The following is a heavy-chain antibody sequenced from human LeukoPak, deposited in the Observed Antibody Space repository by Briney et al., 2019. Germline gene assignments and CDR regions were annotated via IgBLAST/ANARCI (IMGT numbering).Heavy chain of an antibody. V-gene: IGHV1-18*01. D-gene: IGHD3-16*02. CDR3: ARELGELSSHLDGGDY. CDR1: GYTFTSYG. CDR2: ISAYNGNT. Sequence: GASVKVSCKASGYTFTSYGISWVRQAPGQGLEWMGWISAYNGNTNYAQKLQGRVTMTTDTSTSTAYMELRSLRSDDTAVYYCARELGELSSHLDGGDYWGQGTLVTVSS. J-gene: IGHJ4*02.